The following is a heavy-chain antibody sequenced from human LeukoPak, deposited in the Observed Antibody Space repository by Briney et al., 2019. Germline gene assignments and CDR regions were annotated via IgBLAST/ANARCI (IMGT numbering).Heavy chain of an antibody. CDR1: GFSLRTRGMC. Sequence: RESGPTLVNPTQTLTLTCTFSGFSLRTRGMCVSWIRQPPGKALEWLALIDWDDDKYYSTSLKTRLTISKDTSKNQVVLTMTNMDPVDTATYYCAREGYSSGWYYFDYWGQGTLVTVSS. CDR3: AREGYSSGWYYFDY. D-gene: IGHD6-19*01. J-gene: IGHJ4*02. V-gene: IGHV2-70*01. CDR2: IDWDDDK.